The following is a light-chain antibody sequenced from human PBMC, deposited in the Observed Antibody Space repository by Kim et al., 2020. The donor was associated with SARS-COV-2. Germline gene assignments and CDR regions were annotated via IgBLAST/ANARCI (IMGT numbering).Light chain of an antibody. CDR3: QQHSNWPVT. J-gene: IGKJ5*01. V-gene: IGKV3-11*01. CDR1: QSVSSY. Sequence: ETVLTQSPATLSLSPGERATLSCRASQSVSSYLAWYQQKPGRAPRLLIYDTSNRATGIPARFSGSGSGTDFSLTISSLEPEDFAVYYCQQHSNWPVTFGGGTQVEIK. CDR2: DTS.